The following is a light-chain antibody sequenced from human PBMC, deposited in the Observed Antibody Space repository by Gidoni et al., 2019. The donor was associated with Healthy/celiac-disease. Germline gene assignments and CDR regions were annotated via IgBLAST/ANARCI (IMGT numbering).Light chain of an antibody. CDR2: AAS. Sequence: DIKMTQSPSSLSASVGDRVTITCRASQSISSYLNWYQQKPGKAPKLLIYAASSLQSGVPSRFSGSGSGTDFTLTISSLQPEDFATYYCQQSYRTPRTFGQXTKVEIK. V-gene: IGKV1-39*01. CDR3: QQSYRTPRT. J-gene: IGKJ1*01. CDR1: QSISSY.